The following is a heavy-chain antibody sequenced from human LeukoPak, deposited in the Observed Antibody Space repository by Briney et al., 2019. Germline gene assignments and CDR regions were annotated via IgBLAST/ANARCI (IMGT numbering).Heavy chain of an antibody. Sequence: PGESLRLSCAASGFTYRIYAMSWVRQAPGKGLEWVSAISGSGGSTYYADSVKGRFTISRDNSKNTLYLQMNSLRAEDTAVYYCAKDLTDYGDYVRIDYWGQGTLVTVSS. CDR3: AKDLTDYGDYVRIDY. CDR2: ISGSGGST. V-gene: IGHV3-23*01. D-gene: IGHD4-17*01. CDR1: GFTYRIYA. J-gene: IGHJ4*02.